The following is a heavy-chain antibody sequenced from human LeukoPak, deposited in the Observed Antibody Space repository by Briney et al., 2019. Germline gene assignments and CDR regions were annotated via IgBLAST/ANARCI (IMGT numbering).Heavy chain of an antibody. CDR2: ISYDGSNK. V-gene: IGHV3-30*04. CDR3: ARGLIDLRGYMDV. J-gene: IGHJ6*03. D-gene: IGHD2/OR15-2a*01. Sequence: RPGGSLRLSCAASGFTFSSYAMHWVRQAPGKGLEWVAVISYDGSNKYHADSVKGRFTISRDNSKNTLYLQMNSLRAEDTAVYYCARGLIDLRGYMDVWGKGTTVTVSS. CDR1: GFTFSSYA.